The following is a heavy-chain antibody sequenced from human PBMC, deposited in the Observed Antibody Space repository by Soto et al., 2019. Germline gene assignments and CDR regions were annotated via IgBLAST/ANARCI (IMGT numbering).Heavy chain of an antibody. V-gene: IGHV3-11*06. CDR3: ASYLSPSSTSYFHS. Sequence: SLRLSCAASRFSLSAYYMSWIRQASGTGQERLSYISSSSSHTNYADSVKGRFTISRDNAKNSLFLQMNSLRADDTAVYYCASYLSPSSTSYFHSCGQGTLVTVSS. D-gene: IGHD3-16*02. CDR2: ISSSSSHT. CDR1: RFSLSAYY. J-gene: IGHJ4*02.